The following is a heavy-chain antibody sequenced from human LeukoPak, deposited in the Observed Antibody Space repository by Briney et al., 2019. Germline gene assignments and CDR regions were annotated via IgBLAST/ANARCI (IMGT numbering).Heavy chain of an antibody. CDR3: AKAVGFDWYWHY. Sequence: PGGSLRLSCAASGFTVSSNYMNWVRQAPGKGLEWVSAISSSVSLTYYADAVKGRFTVSRDDSKNTLYLQMNSLRAEDTAVYYCAKAVGFDWYWHYWGQGTLVTVSS. CDR2: ISSSVSLT. J-gene: IGHJ4*02. D-gene: IGHD3-9*01. V-gene: IGHV3-23*01. CDR1: GFTVSSNY.